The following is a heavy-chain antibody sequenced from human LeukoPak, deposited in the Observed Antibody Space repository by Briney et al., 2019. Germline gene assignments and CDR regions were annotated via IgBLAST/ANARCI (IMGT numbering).Heavy chain of an antibody. J-gene: IGHJ4*02. Sequence: TGGSLRLSCAASGFTVSSNYMSWARQAPGKGLEWLSVIYSGGSTYHADSVKGRFTISRHNSKNTLYLQMNSLRAEDTAVYYCARVRDSSGWYYFDYWGQGTLVTVSS. CDR2: IYSGGST. CDR1: GFTVSSNY. V-gene: IGHV3-53*04. CDR3: ARVRDSSGWYYFDY. D-gene: IGHD6-19*01.